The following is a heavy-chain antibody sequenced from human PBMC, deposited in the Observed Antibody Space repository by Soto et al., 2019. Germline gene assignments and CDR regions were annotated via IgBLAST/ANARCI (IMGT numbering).Heavy chain of an antibody. CDR3: ARDLCPLGSGSPCPTFGMDL. V-gene: IGHV1-2*02. Sequence: QVQLVQSGAEVKPPGASVKVSCKASGYTFTGHYMHWVRQVSGRRLEFLGWLKPDNGGTYYAPKFQGSVAFTRDTSNTTAYLEMSGLPSGDTAVYFCARDLCPLGSGSPCPTFGMDLWGQGTTVAVSS. CDR1: GYTFTGHY. D-gene: IGHD3-10*01. J-gene: IGHJ6*02. CDR2: LKPDNGGT.